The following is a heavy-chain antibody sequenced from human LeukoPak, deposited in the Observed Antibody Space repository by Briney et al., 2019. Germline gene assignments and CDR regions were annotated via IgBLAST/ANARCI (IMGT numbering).Heavy chain of an antibody. V-gene: IGHV1-24*01. J-gene: IGHJ3*02. D-gene: IGHD1-14*01. CDR1: TYTLSELS. CDR2: FDPEDGET. CDR3: AREREVSGAFDI. Sequence: ASVKVSCKVSTYTLSELSMHWVRQAPGKGLEWMGGFDPEDGETIYAQKFQGRVTMTEDTSTDTAYMELSRLRSEDTAVYYCAREREVSGAFDIWGQGTMVTVSS.